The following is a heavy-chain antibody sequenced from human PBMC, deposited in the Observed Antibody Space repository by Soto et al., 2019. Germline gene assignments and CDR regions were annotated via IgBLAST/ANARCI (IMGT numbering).Heavy chain of an antibody. V-gene: IGHV4-34*01. J-gene: IGHJ3*02. CDR1: GGSFSGYY. Sequence: QVQLPQWGAGLLKPSETLSLTCAVYGGSFSGYYWSWIRQPPGKGLEWLWEINHSGRTNYNPSLKSRVTIAIATSTNQLCLKLNCVTAADRAVYYCARVERVTATTVVDDFENWSRGTMVTVSS. CDR2: INHSGRT. CDR3: ARVERVTATTVVDDFEN. D-gene: IGHD1-1*01.